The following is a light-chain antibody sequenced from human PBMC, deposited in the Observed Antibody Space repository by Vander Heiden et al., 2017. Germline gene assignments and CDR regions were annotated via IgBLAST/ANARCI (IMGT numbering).Light chain of an antibody. CDR3: CSRSAGSTTLV. CDR2: EVT. J-gene: IGLJ2*01. Sequence: QSALTQPASVSGSPGQSITISCTGTSRDVGNYNLVSWYQQYPDKAPKLMIYEVTERPSGVSNRFSGSKSGNTASLTISGLQAEDEADYYCCSRSAGSTTLVFGGGTKLTVL. V-gene: IGLV2-23*02. CDR1: SRDVGNYNL.